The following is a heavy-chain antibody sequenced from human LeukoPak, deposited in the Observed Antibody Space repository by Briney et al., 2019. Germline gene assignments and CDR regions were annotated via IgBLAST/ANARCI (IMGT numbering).Heavy chain of an antibody. CDR2: INPNSGGT. CDR3: AKMDIVVVPAVLSGNYYYYGMDV. J-gene: IGHJ6*02. D-gene: IGHD2-2*03. Sequence: ASVKVSCKASGYTFTGYYMHWVRQAPGQGLEWMGWINPNSGGTNYAQKFQGRVTMTRDTSISTAYMEPSRLRSDDTAVYYCAKMDIVVVPAVLSGNYYYYGMDVWGQGTTVTVSS. V-gene: IGHV1-2*02. CDR1: GYTFTGYY.